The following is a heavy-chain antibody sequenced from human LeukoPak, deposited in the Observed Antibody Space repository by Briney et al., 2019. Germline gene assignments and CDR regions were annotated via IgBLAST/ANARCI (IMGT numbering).Heavy chain of an antibody. J-gene: IGHJ3*02. D-gene: IGHD2-21*02. CDR2: ISTHKGNT. CDR1: GYTFSSYE. V-gene: IGHV1-18*01. Sequence: AASVKVSCKASGYTFSSYEINWLRQAPGQGLEWMGGISTHKGNTNYAQKFQGRVTMTTATSTSTAYMELRSLRSDDTAVYYCARVRSASAGTASAFDIWGQGTMVTVSS. CDR3: ARVRSASAGTASAFDI.